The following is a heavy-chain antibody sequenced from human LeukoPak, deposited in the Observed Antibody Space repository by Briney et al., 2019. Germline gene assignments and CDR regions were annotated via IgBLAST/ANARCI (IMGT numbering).Heavy chain of an antibody. J-gene: IGHJ6*02. CDR2: INAGNGNA. CDR1: GYAFTSYA. CDR3: ARKMATASYYYYGMDV. D-gene: IGHD5-24*01. V-gene: IGHV1-3*01. Sequence: ASVTVSCTASGYAFTSYAMHWVRQAPGQRLEWMGWINAGNGNAKYSQKFQGRATITRDTSASTAYMELSRLRSDDTAVYYCARKMATASYYYYGMDVWGQGTTVTVSS.